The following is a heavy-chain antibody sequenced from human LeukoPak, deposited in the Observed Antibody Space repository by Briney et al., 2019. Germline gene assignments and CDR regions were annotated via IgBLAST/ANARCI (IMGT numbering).Heavy chain of an antibody. CDR1: GYTFTGYY. V-gene: IGHV1-2*02. J-gene: IGHJ4*02. D-gene: IGHD4-17*01. Sequence: GASVKVSCKASGYTFTGYYMHWVRQAPGQGLEWMGWINPNSGGTNYAQKFQGRVTMTRDTSISTAYMELSRLRSDDTAVYYCAREADYGDLYSGVYFDYWGQGTLVTVSS. CDR3: AREADYGDLYSGVYFDY. CDR2: INPNSGGT.